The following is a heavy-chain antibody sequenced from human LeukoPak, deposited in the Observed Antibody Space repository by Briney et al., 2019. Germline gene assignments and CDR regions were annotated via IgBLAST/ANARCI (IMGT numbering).Heavy chain of an antibody. CDR1: GGSFSGYY. V-gene: IGHV4-34*01. Sequence: SETLSLTCAVYGGSFSGYYWSWIRQPPGKGLEWIGEINHSGSTNYNPSLKSRVTISVDTSKNQFSLKLSSVTAADMAVYYCARGPGRQDYWGQGTLVTVSS. D-gene: IGHD1-26*01. CDR2: INHSGST. J-gene: IGHJ4*02. CDR3: ARGPGRQDY.